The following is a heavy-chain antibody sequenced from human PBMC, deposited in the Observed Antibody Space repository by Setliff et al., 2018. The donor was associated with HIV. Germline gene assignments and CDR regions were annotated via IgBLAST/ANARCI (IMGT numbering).Heavy chain of an antibody. CDR3: TRMISPRPNRYSSGWFDY. CDR2: IYYTGIP. Sequence: NPSETLSLTCTVSGTSINSHYWSWIRQTPGKGLQWIGLIYYTGIPTYNPSLEGRITISRDNAKNSLDLQIDSLRAEDAAVYYCTRMISPRPNRYSSGWFDYWGQGTLVTVSS. J-gene: IGHJ5*01. V-gene: IGHV4-59*11. CDR1: GTSINSHY. D-gene: IGHD6-19*01.